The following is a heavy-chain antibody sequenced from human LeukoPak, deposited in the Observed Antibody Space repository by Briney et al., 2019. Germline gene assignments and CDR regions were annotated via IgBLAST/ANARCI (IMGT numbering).Heavy chain of an antibody. D-gene: IGHD2-21*01. CDR2: IYYSGST. Sequence: SETLSLTCAVYGGSFSGYYWSWIRQPPGKGLEWIGYIYYSGSTNYNPSLKSRVTISVDTSKNQFSLKLNSVTAADTAVYYCARGTIIVVVSEGWFDPWGQGTLVTVSS. CDR3: ARGTIIVVVSEGWFDP. V-gene: IGHV4-59*01. J-gene: IGHJ5*02. CDR1: GGSFSGYY.